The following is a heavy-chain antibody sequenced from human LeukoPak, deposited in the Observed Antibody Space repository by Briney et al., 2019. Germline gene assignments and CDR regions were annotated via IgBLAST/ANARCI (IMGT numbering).Heavy chain of an antibody. D-gene: IGHD3-22*01. Sequence: GGSLRLSCEGSGFTFSGYYMSWIRQAPGKGLEWVSYINPSGSTIYYADSVKGRFTISRDNAKNSVYLQMNSLRAEDTAVYFCARDTYFYDTSGYYINDLWGQGTLVTVSS. CDR1: GFTFSGYY. CDR3: ARDTYFYDTSGYYINDL. V-gene: IGHV3-11*04. CDR2: INPSGSTI. J-gene: IGHJ5*02.